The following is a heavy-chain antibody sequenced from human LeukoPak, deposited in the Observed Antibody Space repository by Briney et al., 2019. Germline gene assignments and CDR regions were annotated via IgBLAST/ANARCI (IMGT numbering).Heavy chain of an antibody. CDR3: TTVQADFWRGDWFDP. CDR1: GFTFSNAW. Sequence: GGSQRLSCAASGFTFSNAWMSWVRQAPGKGLEWVGRIKSKTDGGTTDYAAPVKGRFTISRDDSKNTLYLQMNSLKTEDTAVYYCTTVQADFWRGDWFDPWGQGTLVTVSS. CDR2: IKSKTDGGTT. D-gene: IGHD3-3*01. J-gene: IGHJ5*02. V-gene: IGHV3-15*01.